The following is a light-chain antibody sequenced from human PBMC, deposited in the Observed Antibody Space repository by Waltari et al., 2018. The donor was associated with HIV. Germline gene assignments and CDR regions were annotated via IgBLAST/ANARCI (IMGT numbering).Light chain of an antibody. Sequence: QSALTQPASVSGSPGQSITISCTGTTSDVGGYDFVSWFQQHPGKAPHLLIYVVTSRPSGTSDRFSGSKSGATASLTISGLQAEDEADYYCSSYATNTTVIFGGGTKVTVL. V-gene: IGLV2-14*03. CDR1: TSDVGGYDF. CDR2: VVT. J-gene: IGLJ2*01. CDR3: SSYATNTTVI.